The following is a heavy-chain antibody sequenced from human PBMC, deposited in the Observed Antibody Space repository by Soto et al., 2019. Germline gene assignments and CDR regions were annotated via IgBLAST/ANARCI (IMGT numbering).Heavy chain of an antibody. CDR2: INPDSGAT. CDR3: ARGDYGTGGYPFPYFDY. V-gene: IGHV1-2*02. CDR1: GYSFTGYY. Sequence: HEHLVQSGAEVKRPGASLKVSCKASGYSFTGYYIHWVRQAPGQGLEWMGWINPDSGATNYAQNFQGRVTLTSGTSISTASMDLTSLTSDDTAVYYCARGDYGTGGYPFPYFDYGGQGTLVIVSS. D-gene: IGHD2-8*02. J-gene: IGHJ4*02.